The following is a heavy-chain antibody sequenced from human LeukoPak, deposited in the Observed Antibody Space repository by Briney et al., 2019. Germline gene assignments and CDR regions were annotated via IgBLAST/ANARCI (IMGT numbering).Heavy chain of an antibody. CDR3: ARDSRGGDCPNWFDP. J-gene: IGHJ5*02. D-gene: IGHD2-21*02. CDR2: ISGYNGNT. Sequence: ASVKVSCKASGDTFIRFGFSWVRQAPGQGPEWMGWISGYNGNTNYAQKFQGRVTMTTDTSTSTAYMELRSLKSDDTAVYYCARDSRGGDCPNWFDPWGQGTLVTVSS. CDR1: GDTFIRFG. V-gene: IGHV1-18*01.